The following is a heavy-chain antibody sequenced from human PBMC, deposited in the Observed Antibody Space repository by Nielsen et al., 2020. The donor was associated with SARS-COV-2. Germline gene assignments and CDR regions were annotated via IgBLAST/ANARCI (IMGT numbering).Heavy chain of an antibody. J-gene: IGHJ3*02. CDR3: ARAPDYYASGTYDVFDI. V-gene: IGHV4-59*13. D-gene: IGHD2-8*01. Sequence: SETLSLTCTVSGDSISSYYWSWIRQPPGKGLEWIGYIYFNGSPNYNPSLKSRVTISLDTSKSQFSLRLNSVTAADTAVYYCARAPDYYASGTYDVFDIWGQGTLVTVSS. CDR2: IYFNGSP. CDR1: GDSISSYY.